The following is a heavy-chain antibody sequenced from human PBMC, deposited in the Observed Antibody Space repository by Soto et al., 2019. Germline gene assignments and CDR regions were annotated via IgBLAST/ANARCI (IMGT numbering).Heavy chain of an antibody. D-gene: IGHD6-13*01. J-gene: IGHJ4*02. CDR2: IYHSGST. CDR1: GGSISSSNW. Sequence: QVQLQESGPGLVKPSGTLSLTCAVSGGSISSSNWWSWVRQPPGKGLEWIGDIYHSGSTNYNPSLKSQVTISVDKSKNQFSRKLSSVTAADTAVYSCARAAMGGSSRPFDYWGQGPLVTVSS. CDR3: ARAAMGGSSRPFDY. V-gene: IGHV4-4*02.